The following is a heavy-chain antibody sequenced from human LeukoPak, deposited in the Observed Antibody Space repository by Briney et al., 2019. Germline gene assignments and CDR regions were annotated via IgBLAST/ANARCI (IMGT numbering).Heavy chain of an antibody. CDR1: GFTFSSYW. Sequence: GGSLRLSCAASGFTFSSYWMSWVRQAPGKGLEWVANIKQDGTKKYYVDSVKGRFTISRDNAENSLYLQMNSLRAEDTAVYYCARAHTRYYDFWRASDYYFDYWGQGALVTVSS. J-gene: IGHJ4*02. V-gene: IGHV3-7*01. D-gene: IGHD3-3*01. CDR3: ARAHTRYYDFWRASDYYFDY. CDR2: IKQDGTKK.